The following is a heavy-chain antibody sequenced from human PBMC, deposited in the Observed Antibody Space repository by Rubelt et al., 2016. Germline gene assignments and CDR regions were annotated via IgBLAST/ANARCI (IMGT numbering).Heavy chain of an antibody. V-gene: IGHV4-59*01. CDR1: GGSMSTYY. CDR3: ATSGGNGGDFDY. D-gene: IGHD4-23*01. CDR2: MYYSGST. Sequence: QLQLQESGPGLVKPSETLSLTCTVSGGSMSTYYWSWIRQPPGKGLEWIGYMYYSGSTNYNPSLKSRVTISMDTSKNQFCLKLGSVTAADTAGYYCATSGGNGGDFDYWGQGTLVTVSS. J-gene: IGHJ4*02.